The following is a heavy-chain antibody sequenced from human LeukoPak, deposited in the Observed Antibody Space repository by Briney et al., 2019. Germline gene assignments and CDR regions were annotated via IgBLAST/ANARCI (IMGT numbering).Heavy chain of an antibody. CDR2: IIPIFGTA. Sequence: GASVKVSCKASGGTFSSYAISWVRQAPGQGLEWMGGIIPIFGTANYAQKLQGRVSMTADTSTSTAYMELRSLRSDDTAVYYCARSGRGTYYYFDYWGQGTLVTVSS. CDR3: ARSGRGTYYYFDY. CDR1: GGTFSSYA. J-gene: IGHJ4*02. D-gene: IGHD1-26*01. V-gene: IGHV1-69*06.